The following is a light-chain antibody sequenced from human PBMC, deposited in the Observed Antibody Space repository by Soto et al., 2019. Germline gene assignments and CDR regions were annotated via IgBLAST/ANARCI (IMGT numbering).Light chain of an antibody. CDR1: QSVNSNY. Sequence: EIVLTQSPGTLSLSPGERATLSCRASQSVNSNYFAWYQQKPGQSPRVLMYGASSRATGIPDRFSGSGSGTDFTLTISRLEPEDFAVYYCQPYDNSPRTFGQGTEVEIK. CDR3: QPYDNSPRT. CDR2: GAS. V-gene: IGKV3-20*01. J-gene: IGKJ1*01.